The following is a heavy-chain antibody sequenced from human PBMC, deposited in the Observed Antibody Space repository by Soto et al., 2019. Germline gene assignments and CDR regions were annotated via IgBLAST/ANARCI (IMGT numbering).Heavy chain of an antibody. D-gene: IGHD6-19*01. J-gene: IGHJ4*02. Sequence: EVHLLESGGDLVQPGGSLSLSCAASGFTFTTYAMSWVRQAPGKGLEWVATISASGSNTYYADSVKGRFTVSRYFSTNTVSLHMSSLRVEDTAVYYCAKERGAYSSGWSFDFWGQGALVTVSS. CDR3: AKERGAYSSGWSFDF. CDR1: GFTFTTYA. CDR2: ISASGSNT. V-gene: IGHV3-23*01.